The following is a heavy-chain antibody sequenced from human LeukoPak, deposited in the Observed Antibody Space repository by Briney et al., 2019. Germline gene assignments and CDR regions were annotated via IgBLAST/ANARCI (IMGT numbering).Heavy chain of an antibody. CDR2: INPNSGGT. J-gene: IGHJ4*02. D-gene: IGHD2-15*01. Sequence: GASVKVSCKASGYTFTGYYMHWVRQAPGQGLELMGWINPNSGGTNYAQKFQGRVTMTRDTSISTAYMELSRLRSDDTAVYYCARGPGSATPYFDYWGQGALVTVSS. V-gene: IGHV1-2*02. CDR1: GYTFTGYY. CDR3: ARGPGSATPYFDY.